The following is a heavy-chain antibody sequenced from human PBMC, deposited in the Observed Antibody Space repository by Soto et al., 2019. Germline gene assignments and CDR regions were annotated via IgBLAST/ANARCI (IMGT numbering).Heavy chain of an antibody. CDR3: ERGGIVVVPASMYYGMDV. V-gene: IGHV6-1*01. Sequence: SQTLSLTCANSGDSVSSNSAAWNWIRQSPSRGLEWLGRTYYRSKWYNDYAVYVKRRITLNPDTSNNQFSLQLNSVTPEDTAVYYSERGGIVVVPASMYYGMDVWGQGTTVTVSS. CDR2: TYYRSKWYN. CDR1: GDSVSSNSAA. D-gene: IGHD2-2*01. J-gene: IGHJ6*02.